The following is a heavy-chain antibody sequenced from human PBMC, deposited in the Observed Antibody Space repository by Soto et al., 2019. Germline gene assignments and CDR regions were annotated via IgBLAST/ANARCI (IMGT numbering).Heavy chain of an antibody. CDR2: IYHSGST. J-gene: IGHJ6*03. CDR3: ARMNSFYCSGGSCYPQRDYYYMDV. Sequence: QVQLQESGPGLVKPSGTLSLTCAVSSGSISSSNWWSWVRQPPGNGLEWIGEIYHSGSTNYNPSLKSRVTISVDKSMNQFSLKLSSVAAADTAVYYCARMNSFYCSGGSCYPQRDYYYMDVWGKGTTVTVSS. V-gene: IGHV4-4*02. D-gene: IGHD2-15*01. CDR1: SGSISSSNW.